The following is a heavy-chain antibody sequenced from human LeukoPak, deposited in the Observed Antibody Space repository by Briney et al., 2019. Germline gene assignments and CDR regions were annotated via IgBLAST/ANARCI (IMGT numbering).Heavy chain of an antibody. V-gene: IGHV3-49*04. CDR2: IRSKAYGGTT. D-gene: IGHD3-22*01. J-gene: IGHJ6*03. CDR1: GFAFGDYA. CDR3: SNYYDSSGYYAYYYYYMDV. Sequence: PGGSLRLSCTASGFAFGDYAMSWVRQAPGKGLEWVGFIRSKAYGGTTEYAASVKGRFTISRDDSKSIAYLQMNSLKTEDTAVYYCSNYYDSSGYYAYYYYYMDVWGEGTTVTVSS.